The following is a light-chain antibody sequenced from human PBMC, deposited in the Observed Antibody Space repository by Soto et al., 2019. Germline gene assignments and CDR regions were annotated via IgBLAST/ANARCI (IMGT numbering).Light chain of an antibody. J-gene: IGKJ1*01. V-gene: IGKV1-5*01. CDR1: QSIGTW. Sequence: DIQMTQSPSTLSASVGDGVTITCRASQSIGTWLAWYQQKPGKAPKVLIYDVSSLKSGVPSRFSGSASATEFTLTMSSLQPDDFATYYCQQYKSFWTSGQGTKVEIK. CDR2: DVS. CDR3: QQYKSFWT.